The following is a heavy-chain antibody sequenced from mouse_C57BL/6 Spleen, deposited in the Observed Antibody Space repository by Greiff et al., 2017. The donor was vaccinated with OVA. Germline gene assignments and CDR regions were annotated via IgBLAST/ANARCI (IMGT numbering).Heavy chain of an antibody. Sequence: QVQLQQSGPELVKPGASVKISCKASGYAFSSSWMNWVKQRPGKGLEWIGRIYPGDGDTNYNGKFKGKATLTADKSSSTAYMQLSSLTSEDSAVDFCARSGRGRGYFDYWGQGTTLTVSA. CDR2: IYPGDGDT. CDR1: GYAFSSSW. J-gene: IGHJ2*01. V-gene: IGHV1-82*01. CDR3: ARSGRGRGYFDY. D-gene: IGHD3-1*01.